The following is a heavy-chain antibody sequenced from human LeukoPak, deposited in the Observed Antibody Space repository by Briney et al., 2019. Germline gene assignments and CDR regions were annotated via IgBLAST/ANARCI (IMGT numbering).Heavy chain of an antibody. J-gene: IGHJ4*02. CDR2: IHYSGAT. CDR1: GGSITSHY. V-gene: IGHV4-59*08. Sequence: SETLSLTCTVSGGSITSHYWSWVRQSPGKRLEWIGYIHYSGATNYSPSLNSRVTISVDTSKNQFSLKLSSVTAADTALYYCATLRGASTAVFDSWGQGTLVTVSS. D-gene: IGHD2-21*02. CDR3: ATLRGASTAVFDS.